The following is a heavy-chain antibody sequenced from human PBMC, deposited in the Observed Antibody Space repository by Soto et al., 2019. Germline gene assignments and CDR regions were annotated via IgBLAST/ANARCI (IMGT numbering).Heavy chain of an antibody. CDR1: GFTFTSSA. CDR2: IVVGSGNT. V-gene: IGHV1-58*01. J-gene: IGHJ6*02. CDR3: AAGSSGYPPFYYYYGMDV. D-gene: IGHD3-22*01. Sequence: SVKVSCKASGFTFTSSAVQWVRQARGQRLEWIGWIVVGSGNTNYAQKFQERVTITRDMSTSTAYMELSSLRSEDTAVYYCAAGSSGYPPFYYYYGMDVWRQATTVTVS.